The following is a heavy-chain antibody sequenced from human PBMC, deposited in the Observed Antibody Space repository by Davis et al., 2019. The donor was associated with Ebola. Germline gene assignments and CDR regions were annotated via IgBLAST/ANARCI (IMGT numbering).Heavy chain of an antibody. J-gene: IGHJ4*02. CDR2: IKSKTDGGTT. V-gene: IGHV3-15*01. CDR1: GSTFSNAW. CDR3: TTDKYYFWSGYYIGIDY. D-gene: IGHD3-3*01. Sequence: PGGSLRLSCAASGSTFSNAWMSWARPAPGKGLEWVGRIKSKTDGGTTDYAACVKGRFTISRDESKNTLYLQMNSLKIEDTAVYYCTTDKYYFWSGYYIGIDYWGQGTLVTVSS.